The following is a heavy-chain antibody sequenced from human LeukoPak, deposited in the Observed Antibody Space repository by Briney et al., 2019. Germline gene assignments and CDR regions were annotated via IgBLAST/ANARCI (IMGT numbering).Heavy chain of an antibody. CDR3: ARDSGGVVTFDDFDI. CDR1: GFTFSSYW. J-gene: IGHJ3*02. CDR2: IKQDGSEK. V-gene: IGHV3-7*01. D-gene: IGHD2-21*02. Sequence: GGSLRLSCAASGFTFSSYWMSWVRQAPGKGLEWVANIKQDGSEKYYVDSVKGRFTISRGNAKNSLYLQMNSLRAEDTAVYYCARDSGGVVTFDDFDIWGQGTMVTVSS.